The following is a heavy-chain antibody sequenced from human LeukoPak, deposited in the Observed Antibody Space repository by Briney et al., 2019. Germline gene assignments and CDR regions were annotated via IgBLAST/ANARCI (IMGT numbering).Heavy chain of an antibody. CDR1: GYSISSGYY. J-gene: IGHJ4*02. Sequence: SETLSLTCAVSGYSISSGYYWGWIRQPPGKGLEWIGSIYYSGSTYYNPSLKSRVTISVDTSKNQFSLKPSSVTAADTAVYYCARQEWLVPPRWVWGQGTLVTVSS. V-gene: IGHV4-38-2*01. CDR3: ARQEWLVPPRWV. CDR2: IYYSGST. D-gene: IGHD6-19*01.